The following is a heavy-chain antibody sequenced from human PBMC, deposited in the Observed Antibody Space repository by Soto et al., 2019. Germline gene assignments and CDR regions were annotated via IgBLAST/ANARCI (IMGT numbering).Heavy chain of an antibody. V-gene: IGHV1-2*04. Sequence: GASVKVSCKASGYTFIGYYIHWVRQAPGQGLEWMGWINPNSGGTNYAQKFQGWVTMTRDTSISTAYMELSRLRSDDTAVYYCATGYCISTSCYARSNYYYGMDVWGQGTTVTVSS. CDR2: INPNSGGT. CDR3: ATGYCISTSCYARSNYYYGMDV. J-gene: IGHJ6*02. CDR1: GYTFIGYY. D-gene: IGHD2-2*01.